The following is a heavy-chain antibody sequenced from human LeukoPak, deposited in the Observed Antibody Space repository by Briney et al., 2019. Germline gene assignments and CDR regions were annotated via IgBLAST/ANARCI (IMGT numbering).Heavy chain of an antibody. CDR1: GFTFDDYA. CDR3: ARVMEDGNPNLSWYSSSWYLSYYYMDV. CDR2: ISWNSGSI. J-gene: IGHJ6*03. D-gene: IGHD6-13*01. V-gene: IGHV3-9*01. Sequence: PGGSLRLSCAASGFTFDDYAMHWVRQAPGKGLEWVSGISWNSGSIGYADSVKGRFTISRDNAKNSLYLQMNSLRAEDTAVYYCARVMEDGNPNLSWYSSSWYLSYYYMDVWGKGTTVTVSS.